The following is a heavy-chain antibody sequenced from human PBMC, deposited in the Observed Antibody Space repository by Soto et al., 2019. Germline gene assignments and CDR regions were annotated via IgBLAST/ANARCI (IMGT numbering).Heavy chain of an antibody. D-gene: IGHD5-18*01. Sequence: PSETLSPTCAVYGGSFSGYYWSWIRQPPGKGLEWIGEINHSGSTNYNPSLKSRVTISVDTSKNQFSLKLSSVTAADTAVYYCARDAMGYGYPYCFGYWREGHPFTV. V-gene: IGHV4-34*01. J-gene: IGHJ4*02. CDR2: INHSGST. CDR1: GGSFSGYY. CDR3: ARDAMGYGYPYCFGY.